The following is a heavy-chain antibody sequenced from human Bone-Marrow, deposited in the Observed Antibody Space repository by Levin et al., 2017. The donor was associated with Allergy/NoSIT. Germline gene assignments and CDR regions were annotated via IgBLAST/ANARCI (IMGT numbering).Heavy chain of an antibody. CDR2: IYYSGNT. J-gene: IGHJ4*02. CDR1: GGSISDHK. CDR3: ARFWSGFDY. Sequence: SETLSLTCSFSGGSISDHKWTWIRQPPGKGLEWIGYIYYSGNTNYNPSLRSRVTISIDTSKDQFSLRLSSVTAADTAVYYCARFWSGFDYWGQGTLVTVSS. V-gene: IGHV4-59*11. D-gene: IGHD3-3*01.